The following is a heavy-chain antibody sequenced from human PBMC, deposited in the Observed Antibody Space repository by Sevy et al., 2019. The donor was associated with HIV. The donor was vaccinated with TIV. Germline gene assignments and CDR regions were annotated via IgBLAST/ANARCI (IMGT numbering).Heavy chain of an antibody. CDR2: ISWDGGST. CDR3: AKFRPVTGTRVDAFDI. CDR1: GFTFDDYT. J-gene: IGHJ3*02. V-gene: IGHV3-43*01. D-gene: IGHD1-20*01. Sequence: GGSLRLSCAASGFTFDDYTMHWVRQAPGKGLEWVSLISWDGGSTYYADSVKGRFTISRDNSKNSLYLQMNSLRTEDTALYYCAKFRPVTGTRVDAFDIWGQGTMVTVSS.